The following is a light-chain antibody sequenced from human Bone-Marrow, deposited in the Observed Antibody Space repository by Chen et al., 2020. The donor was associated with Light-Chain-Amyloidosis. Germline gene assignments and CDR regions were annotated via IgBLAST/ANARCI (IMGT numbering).Light chain of an antibody. CDR2: EDT. Sequence: QSALTQPASVSGFPGQSITISCTGTNNDVGGHAFVSWYQRHPGKAPKFLIYEDTERASGVSNRFSVSKSGNTASLTISGLQAEDEADYYCSSCAAGSTWVFGGGTSLTVL. CDR1: NNDVGGHAF. V-gene: IGLV2-23*01. J-gene: IGLJ3*02. CDR3: SSCAAGSTWV.